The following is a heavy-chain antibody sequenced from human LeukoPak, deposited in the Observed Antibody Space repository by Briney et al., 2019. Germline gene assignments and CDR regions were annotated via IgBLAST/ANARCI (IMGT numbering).Heavy chain of an antibody. V-gene: IGHV3-53*01. Sequence: GGSLRLSCAASGFTVSNNYMTWVRQAPGKELEWVSVIYSGGTTFYTDSAKGRFTISRDSSKNTLYLQMNNLRAEDTAVYYCTTSPAVASWGQGTLVTVSS. J-gene: IGHJ5*02. CDR2: IYSGGTT. CDR1: GFTVSNNY. D-gene: IGHD4-23*01. CDR3: TTSPAVAS.